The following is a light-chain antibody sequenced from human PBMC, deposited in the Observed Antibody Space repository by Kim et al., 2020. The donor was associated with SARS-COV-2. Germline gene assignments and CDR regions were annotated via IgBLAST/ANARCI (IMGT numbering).Light chain of an antibody. Sequence: SYELTQPPSVSVSTGQTASITCSGDKLGDKYACWYQQKPGQSPVLVIYQDSKRPSGIPERFSGSNSGNTATLTISGTQAMDEADYYCQAWDSSTAYVFGT. CDR3: QAWDSSTAYV. CDR1: KLGDKY. CDR2: QDS. J-gene: IGLJ1*01. V-gene: IGLV3-1*01.